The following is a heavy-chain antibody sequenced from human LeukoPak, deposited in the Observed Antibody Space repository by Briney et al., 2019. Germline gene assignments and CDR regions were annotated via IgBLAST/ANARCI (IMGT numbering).Heavy chain of an antibody. CDR3: AKKGYYDGSGYYMYYFDH. V-gene: IGHV3-23*01. CDR2: ISGSGGTA. CDR1: GFTFSSYA. J-gene: IGHJ4*02. D-gene: IGHD3-22*01. Sequence: GGSLRLSCAASGFTFSSYAMSWVRQAPGKGLEWVSAISGSGGTAYYADSVKGRFTISRDNSKNTLYLQMNSLRAEETAVYYCAKKGYYDGSGYYMYYFDHWGQGTLVTVSS.